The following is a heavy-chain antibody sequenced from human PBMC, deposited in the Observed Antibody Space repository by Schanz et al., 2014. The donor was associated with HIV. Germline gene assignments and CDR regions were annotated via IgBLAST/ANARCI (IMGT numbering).Heavy chain of an antibody. V-gene: IGHV1-69*01. J-gene: IGHJ3*02. CDR1: GGTFSIIA. Sequence: QLVQSGAEVKRPGSSVKVSCKVTGGTFSIIAINWVRQAPGQGLHWMGGLVPVSTTAHLAKRFKGRVTITADQSTNTGYMELSRLDSEDTAVYYCAPPTPYLYDPDAFDIWGQGTLVTVSS. D-gene: IGHD3-16*01. CDR2: LVPVSTTA. CDR3: APPTPYLYDPDAFDI.